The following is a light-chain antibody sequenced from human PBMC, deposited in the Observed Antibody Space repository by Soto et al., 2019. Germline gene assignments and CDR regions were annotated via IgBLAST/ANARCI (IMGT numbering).Light chain of an antibody. V-gene: IGKV3-20*01. CDR3: QQYGSSPPLT. CDR1: QGVTTN. CDR2: DVS. Sequence: TQSPATLSVSPGERATLSCRAGQGVTTNFAWYQQKSGQSPRLLIYDVSIRATGVPARFSGSGSGTDFTLTISRLEPEDFVVYYCQQYGSSPPLTFGGGTKVDIK. J-gene: IGKJ4*01.